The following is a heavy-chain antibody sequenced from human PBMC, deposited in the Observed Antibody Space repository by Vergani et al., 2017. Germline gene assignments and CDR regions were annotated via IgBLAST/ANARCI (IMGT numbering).Heavy chain of an antibody. Sequence: EVQLVESGGGLIQPGGSLRLSCAASGFTVSSNYMSWVRQAPGKGLEWVSVIYSGGSTNYADSVKGRFTISRDSSKNTLYLQMNSLKTEDTAVYYCTTDPRGYSYGFPDYWGQGTLVTVSS. V-gene: IGHV3-53*01. J-gene: IGHJ4*02. CDR2: IYSGGST. CDR1: GFTVSSNY. CDR3: TTDPRGYSYGFPDY. D-gene: IGHD5-18*01.